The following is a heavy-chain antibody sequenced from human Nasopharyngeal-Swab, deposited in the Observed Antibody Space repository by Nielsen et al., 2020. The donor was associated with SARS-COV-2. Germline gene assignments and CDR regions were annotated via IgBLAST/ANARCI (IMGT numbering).Heavy chain of an antibody. V-gene: IGHV3-74*01. Sequence: GESLKISCAASGFTFSSYVMHWVRQAPGKGLVWVSCVNQDGSRTDYADSVRGRFTISRDNAKNTLYLQMNSLRVEDTAVYYCVKHQGSSSDQWGQGTLVTVSS. J-gene: IGHJ4*02. CDR1: GFTFSSYV. CDR2: VNQDGSRT. CDR3: VKHQGSSSDQ.